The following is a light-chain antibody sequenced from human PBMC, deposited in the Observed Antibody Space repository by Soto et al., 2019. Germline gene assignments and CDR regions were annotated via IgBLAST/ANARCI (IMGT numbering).Light chain of an antibody. CDR2: AAS. CDR1: QGIGIY. Sequence: DIQMTQSPSSLSASFGDRVTMTCRASQGIGIYLAWFQQRPGNTPKLLIYAASTLQSGVPSRFSGSGSGTDFTLTISSLLPEDVATHYCQKYNSAPLTFGGGTRVEIK. CDR3: QKYNSAPLT. V-gene: IGKV1-27*01. J-gene: IGKJ4*01.